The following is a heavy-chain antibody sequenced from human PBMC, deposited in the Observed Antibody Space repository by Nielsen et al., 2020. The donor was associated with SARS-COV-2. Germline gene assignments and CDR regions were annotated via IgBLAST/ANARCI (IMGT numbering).Heavy chain of an antibody. CDR2: TFNSGNT. Sequence: SETLSLTCTVFRGSISSGDYYWSWIRQPPGKGLEWIGYTFNSGNTYYNPSLRSRVTMSLDTSKNQFSLILTSVTAADTAVYYCAREEYGFGLDVWGQGTTVRVSS. CDR1: RGSISSGDYY. V-gene: IGHV4-30-4*01. J-gene: IGHJ6*02. CDR3: AREEYGFGLDV. D-gene: IGHD2-2*01.